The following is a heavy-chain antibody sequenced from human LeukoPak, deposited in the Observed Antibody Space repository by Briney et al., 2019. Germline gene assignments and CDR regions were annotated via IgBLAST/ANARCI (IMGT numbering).Heavy chain of an antibody. D-gene: IGHD6-19*01. CDR3: AREVSSGWYGGEGDY. CDR2: IKQDGSEK. Sequence: GGSLRLSCAASGFTFSSYWMSWVRQALGKGLEWVANIKQDGSEKYYVDSVKGRFTISRDNAKNSLYLQMNSLRAEDTAVYYCAREVSSGWYGGEGDYWGQGTLVTVSS. V-gene: IGHV3-7*01. J-gene: IGHJ4*02. CDR1: GFTFSSYW.